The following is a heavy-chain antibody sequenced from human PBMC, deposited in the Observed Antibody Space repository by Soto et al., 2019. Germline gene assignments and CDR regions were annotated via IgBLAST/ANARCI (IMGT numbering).Heavy chain of an antibody. D-gene: IGHD3-10*01. V-gene: IGHV3-74*01. Sequence: EVQLVETGGGLVQPGGSLRVSCAASGFTFGDYWMHWVRQAPGKGLVWVARVNSPGTTTTYADSVKGRFIISRDNANNTLYLQMASLSPEDTAIYYCASGVFIWDYFDNSGQGTLVTVSS. CDR3: ASGVFIWDYFDN. CDR1: GFTFGDYW. J-gene: IGHJ4*02. CDR2: VNSPGTTT.